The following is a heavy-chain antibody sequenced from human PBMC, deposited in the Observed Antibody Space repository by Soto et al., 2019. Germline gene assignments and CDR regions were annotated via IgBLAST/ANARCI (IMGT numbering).Heavy chain of an antibody. CDR2: VSADGNNK. D-gene: IGHD6-13*01. CDR3: TKDGAAAGTFDY. V-gene: IGHV3-30*18. J-gene: IGHJ4*02. CDR1: GFTFSSYA. Sequence: QVQLVESGGGVVQPGRSLRLSCVASGFTFSSYAMQWVRQTSGKGLEWVAVVSADGNNKYYGDSVKGRFTISRDNSKNTLYLQMNSLRGEDTAVYYCTKDGAAAGTFDYWGQGTLVTVSS.